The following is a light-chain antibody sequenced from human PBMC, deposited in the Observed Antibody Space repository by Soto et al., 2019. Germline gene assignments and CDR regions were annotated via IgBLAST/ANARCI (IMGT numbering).Light chain of an antibody. Sequence: EIVLTQSPGTLSLSPGERATLSCRASQSVRNSYLAWYQQKPGQAPRLLIYGASGRATGIPDRFSGSGSGTDFTLTISRLEPEDFAVYYCQQRSNSPLTFGGGTKVVNK. CDR2: GAS. V-gene: IGKV3D-20*02. CDR1: QSVRNSY. J-gene: IGKJ4*01. CDR3: QQRSNSPLT.